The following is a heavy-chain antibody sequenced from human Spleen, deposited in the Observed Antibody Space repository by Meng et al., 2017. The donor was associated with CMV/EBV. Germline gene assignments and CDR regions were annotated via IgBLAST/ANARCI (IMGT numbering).Heavy chain of an antibody. CDR1: GGSISSNNW. CDR2: IYHSGST. Sequence: GSLRLSCVVSGGSISSNNWWSWVRQSPGKGLEWIGEIYHSGSTIHNPSLKSRVTLSIDKSRNQFSLKVSSVTAADTAVYFCARNQVGATSTMDSSYYAMDVWGQGTTVTVSS. CDR3: ARNQVGATSTMDSSYYAMDV. D-gene: IGHD1-26*01. J-gene: IGHJ6*02. V-gene: IGHV4-4*01.